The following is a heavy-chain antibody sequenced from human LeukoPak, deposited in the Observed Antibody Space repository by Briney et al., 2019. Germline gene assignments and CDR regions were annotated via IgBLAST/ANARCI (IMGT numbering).Heavy chain of an antibody. CDR3: ARMYNSGWRYFDS. D-gene: IGHD6-19*01. CDR2: IYVVGST. Sequence: GGSLRLSCAASGFTVSSNYMSWVRQAPGKGLEWVSVIYVVGSTYYADSVKGRFTISRDNSRNTLYLQMNSLRAEDAAVYYCARMYNSGWRYFDSWGQGTLVTVSS. CDR1: GFTVSSNY. J-gene: IGHJ4*02. V-gene: IGHV3-53*01.